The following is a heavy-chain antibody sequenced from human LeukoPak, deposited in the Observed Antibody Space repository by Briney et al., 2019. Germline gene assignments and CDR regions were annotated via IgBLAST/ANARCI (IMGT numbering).Heavy chain of an antibody. J-gene: IGHJ3*02. CDR1: GGSISSGGYY. V-gene: IGHV4-31*03. D-gene: IGHD6-13*01. CDR3: ARVAGYSSSWGAFDI. CDR2: IYYSGST. Sequence: SETLSLTCTVSGGSISSGGYYWSWIRQHPGKGLEWIGYIYYSGSTYYNPSLKSRVTISVDTSKNQFSLKLSSVTAADTAVYYCARVAGYSSSWGAFDIWGQGTMVTVSS.